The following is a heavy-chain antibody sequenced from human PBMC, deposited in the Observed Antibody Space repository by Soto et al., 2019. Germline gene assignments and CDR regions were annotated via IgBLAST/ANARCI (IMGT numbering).Heavy chain of an antibody. CDR1: GGTFSTYT. Sequence: QVQLVQSGAEVKKPGSSVKVSCKASGGTFSTYTIIWVRQAPGQWLEWMGRILPMLDITNSAQRSQCRVTITATNSTSTAYLEVSSLRSEDTDVYYCTLGSWSAETFNIWGRGTMVTVSS. V-gene: IGHV1-69*02. D-gene: IGHD6-13*01. CDR2: ILPMLDIT. CDR3: TLGSWSAETFNI. J-gene: IGHJ3*02.